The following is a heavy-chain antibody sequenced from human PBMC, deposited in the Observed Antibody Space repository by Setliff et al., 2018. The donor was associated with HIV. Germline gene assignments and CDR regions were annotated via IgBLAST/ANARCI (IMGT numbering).Heavy chain of an antibody. Sequence: PGGSLRLSCAASVFTFNNYGMNWVRQAPGKGLEWVAFIRYDGSQKYYVDSVKGRFTISRDNAKNTLYLQMNSLRAEDTAVYYCARGGVGSTGLDYWGQGTLVTVSS. CDR3: ARGGVGSTGLDY. CDR2: IRYDGSQK. D-gene: IGHD3-3*01. CDR1: VFTFNNYG. J-gene: IGHJ4*02. V-gene: IGHV3-30*02.